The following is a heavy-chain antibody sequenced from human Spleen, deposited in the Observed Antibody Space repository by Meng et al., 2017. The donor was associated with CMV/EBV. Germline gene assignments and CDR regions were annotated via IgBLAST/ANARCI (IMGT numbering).Heavy chain of an antibody. CDR1: GFTFSSYG. Sequence: GESLKISCAASGFTFSSYGMSWVRQAPGKGLEWVSESSGSGDTTFYADSVKGRFTISSDNSKSTLYLQMNSLRGEDTAVYYCAKDLYPHYYGPGNYGLDVWGQGTTVTVSS. CDR2: SSGSGDTT. CDR3: AKDLYPHYYGPGNYGLDV. D-gene: IGHD3-10*01. J-gene: IGHJ6*02. V-gene: IGHV3-23*01.